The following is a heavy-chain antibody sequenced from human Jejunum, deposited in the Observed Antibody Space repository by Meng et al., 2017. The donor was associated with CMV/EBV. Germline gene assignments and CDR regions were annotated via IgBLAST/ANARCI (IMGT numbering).Heavy chain of an antibody. V-gene: IGHV3-66*01. CDR2: MDSGGDT. CDR1: GVSVRYSD. J-gene: IGHJ4*02. Sequence: EGPGGQSGGGMVQSWGLLGLSCAVSGVSVRYSDMKWVRQAPEKGLEWVSVMDSGGDTYYAESVKGRFTISRDESKNTIYIQMNNLKTEDTALYDCARGGGVPPGEWGQGTLVTVSS. CDR3: ARGGGVPPGE. D-gene: IGHD3-16*01.